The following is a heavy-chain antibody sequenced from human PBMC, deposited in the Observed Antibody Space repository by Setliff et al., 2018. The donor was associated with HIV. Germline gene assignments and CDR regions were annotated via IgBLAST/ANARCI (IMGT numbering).Heavy chain of an antibody. CDR2: IESETDGGTT. D-gene: IGHD3-10*02. J-gene: IGHJ4*02. CDR3: ARENYYVTEY. Sequence: GGSLRLSCAASGFTFINAWMSWVRQGPGKGLEWVGRIESETDGGTTDYAAPVRGRFTISRDNSKNTLYLQMNSLTAEDTAVYYCARENYYVTEYWGQGTLVTVSS. CDR1: GFTFINAW. V-gene: IGHV3-15*04.